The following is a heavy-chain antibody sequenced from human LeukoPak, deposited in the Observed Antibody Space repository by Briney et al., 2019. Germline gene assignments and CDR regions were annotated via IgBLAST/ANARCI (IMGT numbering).Heavy chain of an antibody. CDR2: ISYDGSDE. CDR1: GFTFSRYA. V-gene: IGHV3-30-3*01. J-gene: IGHJ6*02. CDR3: AKDRGSSSSAYGMDV. Sequence: GGSLRLSCAASGFTFSRYAMHWVRQAPGKGLEWVAVISYDGSDEYYADSVKGRFTISRDSSENTLYVQMNGLRAEDTAVYYCAKDRGSSSSAYGMDVWGQGTTVTVSS. D-gene: IGHD1-26*01.